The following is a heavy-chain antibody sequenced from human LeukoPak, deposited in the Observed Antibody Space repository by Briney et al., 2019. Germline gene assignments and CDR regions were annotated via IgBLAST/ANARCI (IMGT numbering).Heavy chain of an antibody. CDR1: GGSISSGSYY. CDR3: ARGQLGSSSFFYYYYYYMDV. J-gene: IGHJ6*03. CDR2: IYSSGST. D-gene: IGHD6-6*01. V-gene: IGHV4-61*02. Sequence: PSETLSLTCTVSGGSISSGSYYWSWIRQPAGKGLEWIGRIYSSGSTNYNPSLKSRVTISVDTSKNQFSLKLSSVTAADTAVYYCARGQLGSSSFFYYYYYYMDVWGKGTTVTVSS.